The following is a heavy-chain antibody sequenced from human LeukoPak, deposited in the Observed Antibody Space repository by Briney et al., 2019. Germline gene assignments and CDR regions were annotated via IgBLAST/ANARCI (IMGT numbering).Heavy chain of an antibody. V-gene: IGHV4-59*01. Sequence: NPSETLSLTCTVSGDSRSNYFWSWIRQPPGKGLEWIGYIFYSGSTNYSPSLKSRVTISVDTSKNQFSLKVSSVTAADTAVYYCARGKRLDYWGQGTLVTVSS. CDR3: ARGKRLDY. J-gene: IGHJ4*02. CDR1: GDSRSNYF. CDR2: IFYSGST.